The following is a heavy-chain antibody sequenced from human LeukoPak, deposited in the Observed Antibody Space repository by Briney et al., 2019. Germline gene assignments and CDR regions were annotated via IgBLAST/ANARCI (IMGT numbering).Heavy chain of an antibody. J-gene: IGHJ4*02. V-gene: IGHV1-3*01. D-gene: IGHD6-19*01. Sequence: ASVTVSCKASGYTFTSYAMHWVRQAPGQRLEWMGWINAGNGNTKYSQKFQGRVTITRDTSASTAYMELSSLRSEDTAVYYCARATQWLVLFDYWGQGTLVTVSS. CDR3: ARATQWLVLFDY. CDR1: GYTFTSYA. CDR2: INAGNGNT.